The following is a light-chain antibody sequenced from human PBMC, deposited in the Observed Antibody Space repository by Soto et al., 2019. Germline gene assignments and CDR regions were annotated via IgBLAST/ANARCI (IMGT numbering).Light chain of an antibody. CDR2: KAS. V-gene: IGKV1-5*03. CDR1: QSTSSR. CDR3: QQYYSYPYT. J-gene: IGKJ2*01. Sequence: DIQMTQSPSTLSASVGDRVIITCRASQSTSSRLAWYQQKPGQAPKLLIYKASSLESWVPSRFSGSESGTEFTLTISSLQPYDSATYYCQQYYSYPYTFGQGTKLEIK.